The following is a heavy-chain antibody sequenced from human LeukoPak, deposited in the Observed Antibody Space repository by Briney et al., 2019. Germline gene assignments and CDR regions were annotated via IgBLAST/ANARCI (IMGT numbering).Heavy chain of an antibody. CDR3: AKDLYYYDSSGYLEAFDI. CDR1: GFTFDDYG. Sequence: GGSLRLSCAASGFTFDDYGMSWVRQAPGKGLEWVSGINWNGGSTGYADSVKGRFTISRDNAKNSLYLQMNSLRAEDTAVYYCAKDLYYYDSSGYLEAFDIWGQGTMVTVSS. D-gene: IGHD3-22*01. CDR2: INWNGGST. V-gene: IGHV3-20*04. J-gene: IGHJ3*02.